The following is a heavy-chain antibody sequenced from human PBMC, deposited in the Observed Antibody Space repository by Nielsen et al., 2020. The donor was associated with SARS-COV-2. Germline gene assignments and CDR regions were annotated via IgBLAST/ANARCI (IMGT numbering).Heavy chain of an antibody. J-gene: IGHJ4*02. Sequence: GESLKISCAASGFTFSSYGMHWVRQAPGKGLEWVAVIWYDGSNKYYADSVKGRFTISRDNSKNTLYLQMNSLRAEDTAVYYCAREIVGATKDYRGQGTLVTVSS. V-gene: IGHV3-33*01. CDR3: AREIVGATKDY. CDR2: IWYDGSNK. D-gene: IGHD1-26*01. CDR1: GFTFSSYG.